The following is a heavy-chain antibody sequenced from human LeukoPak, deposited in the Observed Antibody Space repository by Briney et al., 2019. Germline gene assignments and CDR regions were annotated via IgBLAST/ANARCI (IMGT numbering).Heavy chain of an antibody. CDR2: ISSSSSYI. J-gene: IGHJ4*02. Sequence: PGGSLRLSCAASGFTFSSYSTNWVRQAPGKGLEWVSSISSSSSYIYYADSVKGRFTISRDNAKNSLYLQMNSLRAEDTAVYYCAREYSSSSGVDYGYWGQGTLVTVSS. CDR1: GFTFSSYS. D-gene: IGHD6-6*01. V-gene: IGHV3-21*01. CDR3: AREYSSSSGVDYGY.